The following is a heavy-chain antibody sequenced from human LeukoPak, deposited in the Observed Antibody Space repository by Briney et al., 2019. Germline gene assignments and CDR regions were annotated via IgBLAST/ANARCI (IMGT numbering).Heavy chain of an antibody. CDR3: AKRDTSGWPPVGLGY. CDR1: GFTFSSYG. D-gene: IGHD6-19*01. J-gene: IGHJ4*02. V-gene: IGHV3-30*02. CDR2: IRYDGSNK. Sequence: GGSLRLSCAASGFTFSSYGMRWVRQAPGKGLEWGAFIRYDGSNKYYADSVKGRFTISRDNSKNTLYLQMNSLRAEDTAVYYCAKRDTSGWPPVGLGYWGQGTLVTVSS.